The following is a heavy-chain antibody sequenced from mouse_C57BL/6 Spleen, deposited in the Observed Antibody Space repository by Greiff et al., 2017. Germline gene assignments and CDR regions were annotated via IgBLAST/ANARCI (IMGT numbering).Heavy chain of an antibody. CDR1: GFNITNTY. CDR3: ARFGYYNYFDY. CDR2: IDPANGTT. V-gene: IGHV14-3*01. D-gene: IGHD2-3*01. J-gene: IGHJ2*01. Sequence: VQLKESVAELVRPGASVKLSCTASGFNITNTYMHWVKQRPEQGLEWIGRIDPANGTTNYAPKFQGKATITADTSSNTTYLQLSSLTSAATAISYCARFGYYNYFDYWGQGTTLTVSS.